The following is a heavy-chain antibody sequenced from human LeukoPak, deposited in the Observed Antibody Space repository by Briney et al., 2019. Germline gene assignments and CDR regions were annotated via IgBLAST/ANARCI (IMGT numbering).Heavy chain of an antibody. Sequence: GESLKISCKGSGYSFTSYWIGGVRQMPGKGLEWMGIIYPGDSDTRYSPSFQGQVTISADKSISTAYLQWSSLKASDTAMYYCARVVSGWNDAFDIWGQGTMVTVSS. D-gene: IGHD6-19*01. CDR3: ARVVSGWNDAFDI. J-gene: IGHJ3*02. V-gene: IGHV5-51*01. CDR1: GYSFTSYW. CDR2: IYPGDSDT.